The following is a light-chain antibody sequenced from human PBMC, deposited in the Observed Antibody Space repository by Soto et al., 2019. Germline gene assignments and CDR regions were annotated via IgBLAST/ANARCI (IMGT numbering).Light chain of an antibody. J-gene: IGKJ4*01. CDR3: QQLRMYPST. V-gene: IGKV1-39*01. CDR2: AAS. CDR1: QSISTY. Sequence: DIQMTQSPSSVSAAVGDRVTITCRASQSISTYLNWYQHRPGKAPELLIYAASTLYGGVPSRFSGSGSGTDFALTITSLQAEDFATYYCQQLRMYPSTFGGGTKVDIK.